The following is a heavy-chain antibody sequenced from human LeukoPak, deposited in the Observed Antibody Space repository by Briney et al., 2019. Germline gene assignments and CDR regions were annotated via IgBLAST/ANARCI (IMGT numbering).Heavy chain of an antibody. J-gene: IGHJ4*02. V-gene: IGHV4-31*03. Sequence: PSQPLSLTCTLSGGPISSGGYYWSWIRQHPGKGVEWIGYIYYSGRTYYNPSLKSRVTISVATSKNQFSLKLSPVTAADTAVYYCASAYGGKGANLDYWGQGTLVTVSS. CDR3: ASAYGGKGANLDY. CDR2: IYYSGRT. D-gene: IGHD4-23*01. CDR1: GGPISSGGYY.